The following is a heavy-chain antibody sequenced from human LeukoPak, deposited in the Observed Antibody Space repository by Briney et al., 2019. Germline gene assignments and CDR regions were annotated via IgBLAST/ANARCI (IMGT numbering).Heavy chain of an antibody. D-gene: IGHD2/OR15-2a*01. CDR2: ISSSSSTI. J-gene: IGHJ3*02. CDR1: GFTFSSYS. CDR3: ASFRSWGAFDI. Sequence: GGSLRLSCAASGFTFSSYSMNWVRQAPGKGLEWVSYISSSSSTIYYADSVKGRFTISRDNAKNSLYLQMNSLRAEDTAVYYCASFRSWGAFDIWGQGTMVTVSS. V-gene: IGHV3-48*04.